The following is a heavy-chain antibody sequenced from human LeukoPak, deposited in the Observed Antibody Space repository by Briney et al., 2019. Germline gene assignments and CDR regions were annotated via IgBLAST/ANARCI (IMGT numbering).Heavy chain of an antibody. CDR1: GYTFTSYS. CDR3: ARAPEADDAFDI. J-gene: IGHJ3*02. D-gene: IGHD1-14*01. Sequence: GASVKVSCKASGYTFTSYSMHWVRQAPGQGLEWMGIINPSGGSTSYAQKFQGRVTMTRDTSTSTVYMELSSLRSEDTAVYYCARAPEADDAFDIWGQGTMVTVSS. CDR2: INPSGGST. V-gene: IGHV1-46*03.